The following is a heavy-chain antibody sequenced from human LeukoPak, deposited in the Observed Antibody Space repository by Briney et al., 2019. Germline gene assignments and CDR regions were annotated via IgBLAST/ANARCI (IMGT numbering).Heavy chain of an antibody. V-gene: IGHV3-23*01. J-gene: IGHJ4*02. CDR3: AKDFGSTSPDSR. Sequence: PGGSLRLSCVASGFNFNNYGMHWVRQAPGKGLEWVSAISGSGGSTYYADSVKGRFTISRDNSKNTLYLQMNSLRAEDTAVYYCAKDFGSTSPDSRWGQGTLVTVSS. CDR2: ISGSGGST. D-gene: IGHD2-2*01. CDR1: GFNFNNYG.